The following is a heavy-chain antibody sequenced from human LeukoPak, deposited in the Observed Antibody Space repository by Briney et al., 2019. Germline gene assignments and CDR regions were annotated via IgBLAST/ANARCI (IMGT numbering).Heavy chain of an antibody. CDR1: GGSISSYY. Sequence: SETLSLTCTVSGGSISSYYWSWIRQPPGKGLEWIGYIYYSGRTTYNPSLKSRVTISVDTSKNQFSLKLSSVTAADTSVYYCARYDPGAFDIWGQGTMVTVSS. CDR3: ARYDPGAFDI. CDR2: IYYSGRT. J-gene: IGHJ3*02. D-gene: IGHD3-16*01. V-gene: IGHV4-59*01.